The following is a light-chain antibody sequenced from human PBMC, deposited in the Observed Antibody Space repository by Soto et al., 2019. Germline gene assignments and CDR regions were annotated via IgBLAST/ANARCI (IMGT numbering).Light chain of an antibody. CDR3: TSHAGTINFPYI. J-gene: IGLJ1*01. Sequence: QSVLTQPPSVSGAPGQRVTISCTGTSSDVGAYNYVSWYQHHPGKAPKLMVYEVNKRPSGVPDRFSGSKSGNTASLTVSGLQAEDEADYYCTSHAGTINFPYIFGTGTKVTVL. V-gene: IGLV2-8*01. CDR2: EVN. CDR1: SSDVGAYNY.